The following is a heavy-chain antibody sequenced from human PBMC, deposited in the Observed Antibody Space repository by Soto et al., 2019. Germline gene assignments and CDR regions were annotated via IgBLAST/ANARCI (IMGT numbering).Heavy chain of an antibody. Sequence: GGSLRLSCAASGFTFSSYAMSWVRQAPGKGLEWVSAISGSGGSTYYADSVKGRFTISRDNSKNTLYLQMNSLRAEDTAVYYCAKCYGDPPYYYYMDVWGKGTTVTVSS. CDR2: ISGSGGST. J-gene: IGHJ6*03. V-gene: IGHV3-23*01. CDR1: GFTFSSYA. D-gene: IGHD4-17*01. CDR3: AKCYGDPPYYYYMDV.